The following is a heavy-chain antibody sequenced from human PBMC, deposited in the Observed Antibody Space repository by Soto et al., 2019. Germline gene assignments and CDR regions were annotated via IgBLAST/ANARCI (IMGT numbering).Heavy chain of an antibody. CDR3: AREVGYTGYDWAY. Sequence: QVQLQESGPGLVKPSETLSLACTVSGGSISSGNYYWSWIRQPPGKGLEWIGYISHSGRTYYNPSLKCRVSIPVDTSKNQFSLKLSSVTAADTAVYYCAREVGYTGYDWAYWGQGTLVTVSS. CDR2: ISHSGRT. J-gene: IGHJ4*02. V-gene: IGHV4-30-4*01. CDR1: GGSISSGNYY. D-gene: IGHD5-12*01.